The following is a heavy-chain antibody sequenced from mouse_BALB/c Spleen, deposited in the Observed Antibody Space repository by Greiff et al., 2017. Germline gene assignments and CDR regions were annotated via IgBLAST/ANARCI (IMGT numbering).Heavy chain of an antibody. V-gene: IGHV1-54*01. Sequence: QVHVKQSGAELVRPGTSVKVSCKASGYAFTNYLIEWVKQRPGQGLEWIGVINPGSGGTNYNEKFKGKATLTADKSSSTAYMQLSSLTSDDSAVYFCARGVGNYVLYAMDYWGQGTSVTVSS. D-gene: IGHD2-1*01. CDR1: GYAFTNYL. CDR2: INPGSGGT. J-gene: IGHJ4*01. CDR3: ARGVGNYVLYAMDY.